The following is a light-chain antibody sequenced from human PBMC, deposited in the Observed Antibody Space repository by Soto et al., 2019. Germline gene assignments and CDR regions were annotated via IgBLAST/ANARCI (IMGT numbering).Light chain of an antibody. CDR1: QSISTN. CDR2: GAS. Sequence: EIVMTQSPVTLSVSPGQRAILTCGASQSISTNLAWYRQKPGQAPRLLIYGASTRATDIPARFSGSGSGTEFTLTISSLQPEDFAVYYCLQFDNWPAWTFGHGTRVQV. CDR3: LQFDNWPAWT. J-gene: IGKJ1*01. V-gene: IGKV3-15*01.